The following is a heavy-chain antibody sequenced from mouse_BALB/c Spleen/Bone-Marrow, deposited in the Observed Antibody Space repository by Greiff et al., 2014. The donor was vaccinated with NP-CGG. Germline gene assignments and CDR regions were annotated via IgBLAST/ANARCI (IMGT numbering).Heavy chain of an antibody. CDR2: IDPRTGYT. D-gene: IGHD3-3*01. CDR1: DHTFTTYW. J-gene: IGHJ3*01. V-gene: IGHV1-7*01. CDR3: ARYWDTY. Sequence: QVQLKDSGAELAKPGASVKMSCKASDHTFTTYWMHWVKQRPGQGLEWIGYIDPRTGYTEYNQKFKDKATLTADKSSNIAYMQLTSLTSEDSAVYYCARYWDTYWGQGTLVTVSA.